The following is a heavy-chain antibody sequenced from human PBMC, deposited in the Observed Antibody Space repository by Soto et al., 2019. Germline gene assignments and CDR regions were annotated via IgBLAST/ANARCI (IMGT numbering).Heavy chain of an antibody. Sequence: GGSLRLSCAASGFTFSSYAMSWVRQAPGKGLERVSAISGSGGSTYYADSVKGRFTISRDNSKNTLYLQMNSLRAEDTAVYYCAKEVLAAAGDKNWFDPWGQGTLVTVSS. CDR1: GFTFSSYA. J-gene: IGHJ5*02. CDR3: AKEVLAAAGDKNWFDP. D-gene: IGHD6-13*01. CDR2: ISGSGGST. V-gene: IGHV3-23*01.